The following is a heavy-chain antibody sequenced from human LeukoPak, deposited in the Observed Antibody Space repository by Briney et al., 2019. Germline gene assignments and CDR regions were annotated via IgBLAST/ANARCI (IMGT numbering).Heavy chain of an antibody. Sequence: GESLKISFKGSGXSFTSYCIGWVRQMPGKGLEWMGIIYPGDSDTRYSPSFQGQVTISADKSISTAYLQWSSLKASDTAMYYCARQLITMVRGVRNADAFDIWGQGTMVTVSS. V-gene: IGHV5-51*01. J-gene: IGHJ3*02. CDR1: GXSFTSYC. CDR2: IYPGDSDT. D-gene: IGHD3-10*01. CDR3: ARQLITMVRGVRNADAFDI.